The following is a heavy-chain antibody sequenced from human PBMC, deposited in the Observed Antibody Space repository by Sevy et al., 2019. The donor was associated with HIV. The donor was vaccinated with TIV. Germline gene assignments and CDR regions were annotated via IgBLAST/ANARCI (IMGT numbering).Heavy chain of an antibody. Sequence: KQSQTLSLTCAISGDSVSSSSSTWTWIRQSPSRGLEWLGRTYYRSKWYNDYAVSMKGRITINPDTSKNQFSLQLNSVTPEDTAVYYCVRGYAGMDVWGQGTTVTVSS. CDR2: TYYRSKWYN. CDR3: VRGYAGMDV. CDR1: GDSVSSSSST. J-gene: IGHJ6*02. D-gene: IGHD5-12*01. V-gene: IGHV6-1*01.